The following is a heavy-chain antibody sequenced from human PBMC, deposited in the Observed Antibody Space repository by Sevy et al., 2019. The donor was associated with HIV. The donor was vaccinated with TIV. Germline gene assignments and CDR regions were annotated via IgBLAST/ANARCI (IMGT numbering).Heavy chain of an antibody. CDR3: ARCPMAASGTGVDY. D-gene: IGHD6-13*01. CDR2: IKSDGSFT. V-gene: IGHV3-74*01. Sequence: GGSLRLSCATSGFTFTTYWMHWVRQAPGKGLEWVSRIKSDGSFTSYADSVKGRFIISRDNAKNTLYLQMNSLRDEDTAGYYCARCPMAASGTGVDYWGQGTLVTVSS. J-gene: IGHJ4*02. CDR1: GFTFTTYW.